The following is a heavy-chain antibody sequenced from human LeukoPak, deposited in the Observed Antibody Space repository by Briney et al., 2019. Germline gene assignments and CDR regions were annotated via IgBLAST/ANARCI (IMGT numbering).Heavy chain of an antibody. D-gene: IGHD2-2*01. CDR2: ISNDGSTK. J-gene: IGHJ4*02. CDR1: GFTSNMYG. V-gene: IGHV3-30*18. CDR3: AKAANCTSTSCHFSGYAQRPLDS. Sequence: PGRSLRLSCAASGFTSNMYGMHWVRQAPGKGLEWVAGISNDGSTKDYADSVNGRFTISRDSSKKSMILQMNSLRAEDMAVYYCAKAANCTSTSCHFSGYAQRPLDSWGQGTLVTVSS.